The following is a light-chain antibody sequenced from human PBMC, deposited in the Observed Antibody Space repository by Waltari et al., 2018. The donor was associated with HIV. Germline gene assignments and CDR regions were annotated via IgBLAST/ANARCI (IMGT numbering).Light chain of an antibody. V-gene: IGLV3-1*01. CDR3: QAWDSSTAV. CDR1: KLGDKY. Sequence: SYELTQPPSVSVSPGQTASITCSGDKLGDKYACWYQHKPGQSPVLVIYQDSKRPSGIPERFSGSNAGNTATLTISGTQARDEADYYCQAWDSSTAVFGGGTKLTVL. CDR2: QDS. J-gene: IGLJ2*01.